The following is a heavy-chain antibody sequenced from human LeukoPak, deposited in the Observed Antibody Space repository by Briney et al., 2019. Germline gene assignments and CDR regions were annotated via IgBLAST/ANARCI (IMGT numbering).Heavy chain of an antibody. CDR1: GGSISSYY. CDR2: IHYSGST. CDR3: ARSVVRGYYGMDV. J-gene: IGHJ6*02. D-gene: IGHD2-15*01. Sequence: SETLSLTCTVSGGSISSYYWSWIRQPPGKGLEWIGYIHYSGSTNYNPSLKSRVTISVDTSKNQFSLKLSSVTAADTAVYYCARSVVRGYYGMDVWGQGTTVTVSS. V-gene: IGHV4-59*01.